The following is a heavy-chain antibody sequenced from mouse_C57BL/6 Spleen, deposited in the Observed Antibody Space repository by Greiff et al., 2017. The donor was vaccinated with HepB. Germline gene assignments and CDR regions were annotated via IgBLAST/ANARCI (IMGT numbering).Heavy chain of an antibody. CDR2: ISDGGSYT. V-gene: IGHV5-4*01. CDR1: GFTFSSYA. Sequence: EVQLVESGGGLVKPGGSLKLSCAASGFTFSSYAMSWVRQTPEKRLEWVATISDGGSYTYYPDNVKGRFTISRDNAKNNLYLQMSHLKSEDTAMYYCARDHNWAWFDYWGQGTLVTVSA. CDR3: ARDHNWAWFDY. J-gene: IGHJ3*01. D-gene: IGHD4-1*01.